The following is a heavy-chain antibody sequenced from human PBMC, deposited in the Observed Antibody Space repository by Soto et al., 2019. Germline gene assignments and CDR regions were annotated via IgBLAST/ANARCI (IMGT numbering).Heavy chain of an antibody. CDR1: GDSVRSYY. Sequence: QVPLQESGPGLVKPSETLSLTCTVSGDSVRSYYWSWIRQPPGKGLEWIGYTSYSGTTTYNPSLKSRVTMSVDTPKNEFSLKVSSVTAADTAVYYCSRVLYTSGWESDYWGQGTLVTVSS. V-gene: IGHV4-59*02. CDR3: SRVLYTSGWESDY. D-gene: IGHD6-19*01. J-gene: IGHJ4*02. CDR2: TSYSGTT.